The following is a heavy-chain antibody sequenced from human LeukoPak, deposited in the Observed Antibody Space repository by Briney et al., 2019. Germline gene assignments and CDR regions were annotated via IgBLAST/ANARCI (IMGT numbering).Heavy chain of an antibody. V-gene: IGHV3-53*01. D-gene: IGHD5-18*01. Sequence: GGSLRLSCAASGFTVSSNYMNWVRQAPGKGLEWVSVIYSGGSTYYADSVKGRFTISRDNSKNTLYLQMNSLRGEDTAVYYCAKAPANYVDTAMGTFDYWGQGTLVTVSS. CDR1: GFTVSSNY. CDR2: IYSGGST. J-gene: IGHJ4*02. CDR3: AKAPANYVDTAMGTFDY.